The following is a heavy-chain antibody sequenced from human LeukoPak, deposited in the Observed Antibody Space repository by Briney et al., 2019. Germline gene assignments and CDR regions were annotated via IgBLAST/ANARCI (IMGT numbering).Heavy chain of an antibody. CDR1: GGSISSGSYY. Sequence: SETLSLTCTVSGGSISSGSYYWSWIRQPAGKGLEWIGRIYTSGSTNYNPSLKSRVAISVDTSKNQFSLKLSSVTAADTAVYYCASWAYDFWSGYRAYWGQGTLVTVSS. D-gene: IGHD3-3*01. CDR2: IYTSGST. J-gene: IGHJ4*02. CDR3: ASWAYDFWSGYRAY. V-gene: IGHV4-61*02.